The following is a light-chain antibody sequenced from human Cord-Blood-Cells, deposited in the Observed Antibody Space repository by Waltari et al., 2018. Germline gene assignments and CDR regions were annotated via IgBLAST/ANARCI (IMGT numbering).Light chain of an antibody. CDR2: DAS. J-gene: IGKJ4*01. CDR3: QQRSNWPPLT. CDR1: QSVSSY. V-gene: IGKV3-11*01. Sequence: EIVLTQSPATLSLSPGERATLSCRASQSVSSYLAWYQQKPGQAPRLLIYDASNGATGIPAMFSGSGSGTDFTRTISSLEPEDFAVYYCQQRSNWPPLTFGGGTKVEIK.